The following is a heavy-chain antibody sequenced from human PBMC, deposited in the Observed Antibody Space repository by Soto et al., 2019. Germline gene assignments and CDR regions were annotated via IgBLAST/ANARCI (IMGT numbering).Heavy chain of an antibody. D-gene: IGHD2-2*02. CDR2: INADNGNT. Sequence: XAVQVSFKASVYTFRTYAINWVRQAPGQSPAWMGWINADNGNTKYSQKFQDRVSITRDTSASTPYMELSSLRSEDTAVYYCSRDGEVAGYINFDVWGQGTMVTVSS. CDR3: SRDGEVAGYINFDV. J-gene: IGHJ4*02. V-gene: IGHV1-3*01. CDR1: VYTFRTYA.